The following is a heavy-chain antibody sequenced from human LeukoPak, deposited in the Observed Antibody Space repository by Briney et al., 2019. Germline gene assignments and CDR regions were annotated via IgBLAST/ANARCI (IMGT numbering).Heavy chain of an antibody. V-gene: IGHV3-23*01. CDR1: GFDFRSYA. Sequence: GGSLRLSCTASGFDFRSYAMAWVGQAPGKGREGGAAICSDGDRVHEDSVKGRFTISRDNSKSTLYLQMDNLRAEDTAVYFCAKSAGVATIYFDSWGQGALVTVSS. CDR2: ICSDGDR. D-gene: IGHD5-12*01. J-gene: IGHJ4*02. CDR3: AKSAGVATIYFDS.